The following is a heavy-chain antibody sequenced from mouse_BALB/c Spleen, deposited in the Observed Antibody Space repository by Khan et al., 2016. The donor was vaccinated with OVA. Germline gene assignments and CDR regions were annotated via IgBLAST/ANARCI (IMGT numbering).Heavy chain of an antibody. CDR3: ASPGKTCAY. D-gene: IGHD2-1*01. J-gene: IGHJ3*01. Sequence: EVELVESGGGLVQPGGSRKLSCAASGFTFSSFGMHWVRQAPEKGLEWVAYITSGSSTISYADTVKGRFTVSRDNPKNTLFLQMTSLRSEDTAMYYCASPGKTCAYWGQGTLVSVSA. CDR1: GFTFSSFG. V-gene: IGHV5-17*02. CDR2: ITSGSSTI.